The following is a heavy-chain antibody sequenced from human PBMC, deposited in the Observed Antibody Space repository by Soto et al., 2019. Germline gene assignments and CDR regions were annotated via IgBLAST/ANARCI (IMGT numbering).Heavy chain of an antibody. Sequence: EVQVVESGGGLVKPGGSLRLSCTASGFTFDTYTMNWLRQAPGRGLEWVSSISATTTYKYYAASVEGRFTISRDNAKNSLYLQPNSLGAEDTAVYYCARGSASKSGHLWYFDLWGRGTLFTVSS. CDR3: ARGSASKSGHLWYFDL. CDR2: ISATTTYK. CDR1: GFTFDTYT. V-gene: IGHV3-21*01. D-gene: IGHD2-8*02. J-gene: IGHJ2*01.